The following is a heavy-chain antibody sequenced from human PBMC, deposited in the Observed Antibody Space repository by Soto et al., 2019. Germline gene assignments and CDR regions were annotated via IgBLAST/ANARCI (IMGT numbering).Heavy chain of an antibody. V-gene: IGHV1-18*01. D-gene: IGHD2-2*02. CDR3: ARDPSSRGVRPIVVVPAAIGFDP. Sequence: TSYGISWVRQAPGQGLEWMGWISAYNGNTNYAQKLQGRVTMTTDTSTSTAYMELRSLRSDDTAVYYCARDPSSRGVRPIVVVPAAIGFDPWGQGTLVTVSS. CDR2: ISAYNGNT. CDR1: TSYG. J-gene: IGHJ5*02.